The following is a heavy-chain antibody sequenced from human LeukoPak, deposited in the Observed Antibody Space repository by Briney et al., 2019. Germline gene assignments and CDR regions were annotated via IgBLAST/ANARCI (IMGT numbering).Heavy chain of an antibody. CDR1: GYTFTSYD. CDR2: IIPILGIA. CDR3: ARDLTFLDSYYYGSGSGQGAFDI. Sequence: ASVKVTCKASGYTFTSYDINWVRQAPGQGLEWMGRIIPILGIANYAQKFQGRVTITADKSTSTAYMELSSLRSEDTAVYYCARDLTFLDSYYYGSGSGQGAFDIRGQGTMVTVSS. J-gene: IGHJ3*02. D-gene: IGHD3-10*01. V-gene: IGHV1-69*04.